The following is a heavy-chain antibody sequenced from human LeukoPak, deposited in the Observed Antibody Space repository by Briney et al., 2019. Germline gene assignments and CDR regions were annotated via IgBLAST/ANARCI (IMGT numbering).Heavy chain of an antibody. D-gene: IGHD6-13*01. Sequence: SETLSLTCTVSGVSLSGDYWSWIRQPAGKGLEWIGRIYTSGTTNYNPSLKSRVTMSVDTSNNQFSLNLRSVTAADTAVYYCARGRTAAASGYFDYWGQGILVTVSS. CDR1: GVSLSGDY. J-gene: IGHJ4*02. V-gene: IGHV4-4*07. CDR3: ARGRTAAASGYFDY. CDR2: IYTSGTT.